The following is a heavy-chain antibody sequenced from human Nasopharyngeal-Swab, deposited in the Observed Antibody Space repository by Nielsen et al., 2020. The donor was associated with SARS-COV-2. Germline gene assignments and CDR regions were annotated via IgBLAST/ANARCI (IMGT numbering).Heavy chain of an antibody. CDR2: IYSGGST. J-gene: IGHJ6*03. V-gene: IGHV3-53*05. CDR1: GFTVSSNY. Sequence: GGSLRLSCAASGFTVSSNYMSWVRQAPGKGLEWVSVIYSGGSTYYADSVKGRFTISRDNSKNTLYLQMNSLRADDTAVYYCARDLRKYYYLDVWGKGTTFTVSS. CDR3: ARDLRKYYYLDV.